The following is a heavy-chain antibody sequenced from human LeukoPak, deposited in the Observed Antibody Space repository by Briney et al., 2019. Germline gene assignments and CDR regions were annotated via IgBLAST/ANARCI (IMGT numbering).Heavy chain of an antibody. CDR2: ISAYNRDT. J-gene: IGHJ4*02. D-gene: IGHD2-2*02. CDR1: GYTCTSYS. V-gene: IGHV1-18*01. CDR3: ARDTSVGPYPAF. Sequence: ASVKVSFTASGYTCTSYSISWVRQAPGQGLEWVGWISAYNRDTNYAQKVQGRVTMTTDTSTTTAYMELRSLRSDDTAVYYCARDTSVGPYPAFWGQGTLVTVAS.